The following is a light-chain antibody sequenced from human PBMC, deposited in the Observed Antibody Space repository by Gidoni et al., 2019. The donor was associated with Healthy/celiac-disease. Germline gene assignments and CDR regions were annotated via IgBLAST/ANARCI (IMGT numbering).Light chain of an antibody. CDR1: QSVSSSY. J-gene: IGKJ2*01. CDR3: QQYGSSYT. V-gene: IGKV3-20*01. CDR2: GAS. Sequence: EIVLTQSPDTLSLSPGARATLSCRASQSVSSSYLAWYQQKPGQAPRLLIYGASSRATGIPDRFSGSGSGTDFTLTISRLEPEDFAVYYCQQYGSSYTFGQGTKLEIK.